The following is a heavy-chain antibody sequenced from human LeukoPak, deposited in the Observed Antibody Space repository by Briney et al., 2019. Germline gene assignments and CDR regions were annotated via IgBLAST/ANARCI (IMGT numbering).Heavy chain of an antibody. D-gene: IGHD3-22*01. CDR1: GYTFTSYG. CDR2: ISAYNGNT. CDR3: ARVTYYYDSSGYGLYYFDY. Sequence: ASVKVSCKASGYTFTSYGISWVRQAPGQGLEWMGWISAYNGNTNYAQKLQGRVTMTTDTSTSTAYMELRSLRSDDPAVYYCARVTYYYDSSGYGLYYFDYWGQGTLVTVSS. J-gene: IGHJ4*02. V-gene: IGHV1-18*01.